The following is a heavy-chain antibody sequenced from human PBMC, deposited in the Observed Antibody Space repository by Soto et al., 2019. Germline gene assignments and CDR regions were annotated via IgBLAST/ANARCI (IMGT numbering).Heavy chain of an antibody. CDR3: AIQRSGVVY. Sequence: QVHLVQSGAEVKKPGASVKVSCKASGYSFTGNSIHCVRQAPGQGLEWMGWIHPRNGGTNYAQRCQGWVTMTRDTSTSTAYMALSRLTSDDTAVYYGAIQRSGVVYWGQVNLVNVSS. CDR1: GYSFTGNS. V-gene: IGHV1-2*04. CDR2: IHPRNGGT. J-gene: IGHJ4*02. D-gene: IGHD2-15*01.